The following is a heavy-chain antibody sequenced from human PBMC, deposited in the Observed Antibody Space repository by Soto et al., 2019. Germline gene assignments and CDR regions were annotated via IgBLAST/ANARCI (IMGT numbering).Heavy chain of an antibody. V-gene: IGHV4-59*01. CDR2: VDYSGDT. D-gene: IGHD6-6*01. Sequence: LSLTCTVSGDSISSYYWSWIRLPPGKGLEWLGYVDYSGDTKYNPSLKSRVTISVDTSKNQFSLKLSSVTAADTAVYYCARSPYSSSSHFDYWGQGTLVTVSS. CDR1: GDSISSYY. CDR3: ARSPYSSSSHFDY. J-gene: IGHJ4*02.